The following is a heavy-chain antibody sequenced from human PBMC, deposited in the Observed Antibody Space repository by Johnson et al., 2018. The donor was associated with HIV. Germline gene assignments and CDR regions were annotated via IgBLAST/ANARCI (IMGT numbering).Heavy chain of an antibody. CDR3: ARGGVGDVFDI. D-gene: IGHD1-26*01. Sequence: VQLVESGGGLVQRGGSLRLSCDASGFTLGLYDTHWVRQAAGQGLEWVSEIDSDGDTHYPASVKGRFTTSRENYKNSLYLQMNSLRAEDTDVYYGARGGVGDVFDIWGQGTMVTVSS. CDR1: GFTLGLYD. CDR2: IDSDGDT. V-gene: IGHV3-13*01. J-gene: IGHJ3*02.